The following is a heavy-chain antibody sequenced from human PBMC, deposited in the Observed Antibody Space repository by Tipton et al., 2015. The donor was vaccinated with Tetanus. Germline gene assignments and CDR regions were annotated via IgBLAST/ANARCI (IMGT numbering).Heavy chain of an antibody. D-gene: IGHD5-12*01. V-gene: IGHV4-30-2*01. CDR3: VRGRGLGAYSFGFEY. J-gene: IGHJ4*02. CDR1: GGLITTGGYS. Sequence: TLSLTCNVSGGLITTGGYSWGWIRQPPGQGPEWLGYIYQTDSTYYNPSVRSRLTLSLQRSKNQVSLKLSSVTAADAAVYYCVRGRGLGAYSFGFEYWGQGALVTVSS. CDR2: IYQTDST.